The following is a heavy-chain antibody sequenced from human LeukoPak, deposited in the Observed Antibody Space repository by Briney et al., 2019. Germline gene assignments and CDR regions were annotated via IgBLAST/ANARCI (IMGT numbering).Heavy chain of an antibody. CDR3: ARDPPDGEVTSFGVLYRPQYYFDY. CDR2: INPYSGGT. Sequence: GASVKVSCKASGYTFTGYYMHWVRQAPGQGLEWMAWINPYSGGTNYAQKFQGGVTMTRDTSIRTAYMELSGLRSYDTAVYYCARDPPDGEVTSFGVLYRPQYYFDYWGQGTLVTVSS. D-gene: IGHD3-3*01. CDR1: GYTFTGYY. J-gene: IGHJ4*02. V-gene: IGHV1-2*02.